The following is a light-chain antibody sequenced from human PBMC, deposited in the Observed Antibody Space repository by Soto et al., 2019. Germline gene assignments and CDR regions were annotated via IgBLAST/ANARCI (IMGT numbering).Light chain of an antibody. J-gene: IGLJ1*01. CDR3: CSYAGSSTYV. CDR2: EVS. V-gene: IGLV2-23*02. CDR1: SSDVGTYHL. Sequence: QSALTQPASVSGSPGQSITISCTGTSSDVGTYHLVSWYQQHPGKAPKLMIYEVSKRPSGVSNRFPGSKSGNTASLTISGLQAEDEADYYCCSYAGSSTYVFGIGTKLTVL.